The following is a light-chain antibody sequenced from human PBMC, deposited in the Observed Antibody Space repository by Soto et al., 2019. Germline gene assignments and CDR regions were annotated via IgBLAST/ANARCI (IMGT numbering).Light chain of an antibody. CDR3: AAWDDSLNGRV. CDR1: SSDVGGYNY. J-gene: IGLJ1*01. CDR2: EVS. Sequence: QSVLTQPASVSGSPGQSITISCTGTSSDVGGYNYVSWYQQHPGKAPKLMIYEVSNRPSGVSNRFSGSKSGTSASLAISGLQSDDEADYYCAAWDDSLNGRVFGTGTKVTVL. V-gene: IGLV2-14*01.